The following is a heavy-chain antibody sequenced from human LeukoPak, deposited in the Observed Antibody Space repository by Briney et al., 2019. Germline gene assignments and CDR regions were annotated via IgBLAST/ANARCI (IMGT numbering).Heavy chain of an antibody. CDR2: VRTTAEGETT. D-gene: IGHD4-11*01. J-gene: IGHJ4*02. CDR3: TAGLGKTDDDS. V-gene: IGHV3-15*01. Sequence: GGSLRLSCEGSGFIFNNAWMSWIRQAPGKGLEWLGCVRTTAEGETTDYAAPVRGRFTISRDDSKSTEYLQMNSLETEDTAIYYCTAGLGKTDDDSWGQGTLVTVSS. CDR1: GFIFNNAW.